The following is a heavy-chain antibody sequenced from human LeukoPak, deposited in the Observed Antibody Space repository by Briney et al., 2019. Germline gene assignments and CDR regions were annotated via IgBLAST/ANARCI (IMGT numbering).Heavy chain of an antibody. J-gene: IGHJ4*02. CDR2: INPDESEK. V-gene: IGHV3-7*03. D-gene: IGHD6-19*01. CDR3: ARFRTVAGNPLDY. CDR1: GLTLSNYW. Sequence: GGSLRLSCAASGLTLSNYWMSWGRQAPGSGLERVANINPDESEKYYEDSVKGRFTISRDNADNSLYLHMNTLRAEDTAVYYCARFRTVAGNPLDYWGQGTLVTVSS.